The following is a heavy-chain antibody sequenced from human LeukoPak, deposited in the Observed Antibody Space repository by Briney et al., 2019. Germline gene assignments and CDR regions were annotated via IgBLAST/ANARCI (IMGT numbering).Heavy chain of an antibody. CDR3: AKGYSSWYRFSDMVIDY. Sequence: PGGPLRLPCAASGFSFNSYDILCPRQSPGKGVVGVSANSGSGDSTYYAGSVKGRYTISRDNSKNTLYLQMNSLRAEDTAVYYCAKGYSSWYRFSDMVIDYWGQGTLVTVSS. D-gene: IGHD6-13*01. CDR1: GFSFNSYD. J-gene: IGHJ4*02. CDR2: NSGSGDST. V-gene: IGHV3-23*01.